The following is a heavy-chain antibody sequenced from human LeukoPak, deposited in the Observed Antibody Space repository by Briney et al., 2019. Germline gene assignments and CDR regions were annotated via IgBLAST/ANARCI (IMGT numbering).Heavy chain of an antibody. CDR2: IYPGDSDT. CDR3: ARPLLQLWLSEGAFDI. J-gene: IGHJ3*02. CDR1: GYSFTSYW. Sequence: GESLKISCKGSGYSFTSYWIGWVRQMPGKGLEWMGIIYPGDSDTRYSPSYQGQVTISADKSISTAYLQWSSLKASDTAMYYCARPLLQLWLSEGAFDIWGQGTMVTVSS. D-gene: IGHD5-18*01. V-gene: IGHV5-51*01.